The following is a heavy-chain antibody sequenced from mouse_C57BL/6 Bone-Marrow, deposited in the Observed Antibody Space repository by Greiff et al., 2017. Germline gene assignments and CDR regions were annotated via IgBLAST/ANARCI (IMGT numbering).Heavy chain of an antibody. D-gene: IGHD2-1*01. CDR1: GYTFPSSG. CDR2: IYPRSGNP. CDR3: ARYYYGNCYAMDY. V-gene: IGHV1-81*01. J-gene: IGHJ4*01. Sequence: QVQLKQSGAELARPGASVKLSCKASGYTFPSSGISWVQPTTGQGLAWIGEIYPRSGNPYYNGKFQGKAPLTADKSSSTAYMELRSLTSEDSAVYFCARYYYGNCYAMDYWGQGTSVTVSS.